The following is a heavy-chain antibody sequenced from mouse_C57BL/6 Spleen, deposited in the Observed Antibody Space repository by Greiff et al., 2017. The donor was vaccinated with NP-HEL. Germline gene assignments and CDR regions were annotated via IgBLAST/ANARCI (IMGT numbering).Heavy chain of an antibody. CDR2: IHPNSGST. D-gene: IGHD1-1*01. Sequence: VQLQQPGAELVKPGASVKLSCKASGYTFTSYWMHWVKQRPGQGLEWIGMIHPNSGSTNYNEKFKSKATLTVDKSSSTAYMQLSSLTSEDSAVYYCARRLHYYGSSYFDYWGQGTTLTVSS. CDR3: ARRLHYYGSSYFDY. J-gene: IGHJ2*01. CDR1: GYTFTSYW. V-gene: IGHV1-64*01.